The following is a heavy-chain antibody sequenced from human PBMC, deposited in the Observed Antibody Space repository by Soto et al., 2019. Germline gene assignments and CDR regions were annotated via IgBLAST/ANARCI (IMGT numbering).Heavy chain of an antibody. V-gene: IGHV3-33*01. CDR3: ARDRGIAARRGFDP. Sequence: PGRSLRLSCASSVFTFISYGMHWVRQAPGKGLEWVAVIWYDGSNKYYADSVKGRFTISRDNSKNTLYLQMNSLRAEDTAVYYCARDRGIAARRGFDPWGQGTLVTVSS. CDR2: IWYDGSNK. J-gene: IGHJ5*02. D-gene: IGHD6-6*01. CDR1: VFTFISYG.